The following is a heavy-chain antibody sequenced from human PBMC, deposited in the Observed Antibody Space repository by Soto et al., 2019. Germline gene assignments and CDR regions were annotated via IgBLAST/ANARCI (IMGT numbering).Heavy chain of an antibody. J-gene: IGHJ4*02. V-gene: IGHV3-23*01. Sequence: EVQLLESGGGLVRPGGSLRLSCAASEFAFSDYAMSWVRQAPGKGLEGVSGISDSGDITYYADSVKGRFTISRDNSRNRVNLQRNSLGDKDTAVYYCTKGLSSGRYGARYFHSWGQGILVTVTS. D-gene: IGHD6-19*01. CDR1: EFAFSDYA. CDR2: ISDSGDIT. CDR3: TKGLSSGRYGARYFHS.